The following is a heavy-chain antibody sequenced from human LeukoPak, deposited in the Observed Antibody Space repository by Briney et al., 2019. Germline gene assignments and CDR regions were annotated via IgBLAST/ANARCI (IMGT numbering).Heavy chain of an antibody. V-gene: IGHV4-38-2*02. CDR1: GYSISSGYY. CDR2: INHSGST. Sequence: PSETLSLTCTVSGYSISSGYYWGWIRQPPGKGLEWIGEINHSGSTNYNPSLKSRVTISVDKSKNQFSLKLSSVTAADTAAYYCARGVAPGYSSSWHYFDYWGQGTLVTVSS. J-gene: IGHJ4*02. D-gene: IGHD6-13*01. CDR3: ARGVAPGYSSSWHYFDY.